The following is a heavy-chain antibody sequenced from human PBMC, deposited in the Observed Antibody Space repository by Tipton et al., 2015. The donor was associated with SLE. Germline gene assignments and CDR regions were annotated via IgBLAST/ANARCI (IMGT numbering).Heavy chain of an antibody. D-gene: IGHD3-10*01. CDR2: IYHSGST. Sequence: TLSLTCAVSGGSISSGGYSWSWIRQPPGKGLEWIGYIYHSGSTYYNPSLKSRVTISVDTSKNQFSLKLSSVTAADTAVYYCASYGSGSYMLDYWGQGTLVTVSS. J-gene: IGHJ4*02. V-gene: IGHV4-30-2*01. CDR3: ASYGSGSYMLDY. CDR1: GGSISSGGYS.